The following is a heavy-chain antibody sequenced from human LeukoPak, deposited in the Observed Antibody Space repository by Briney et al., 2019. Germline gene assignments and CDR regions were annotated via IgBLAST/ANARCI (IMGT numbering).Heavy chain of an antibody. D-gene: IGHD5-24*01. Sequence: SETLSLTCAVYGGSFSGYYWSWIRQPPGKGLEWIGEINHSGSTNYNPPLKSRVTISVDTSKNQFSLKLSSVTAADTAVYYCARGRDGYNGPVDYWAREPWSPSPQ. CDR1: GGSFSGYY. CDR2: INHSGST. CDR3: ARGRDGYNGPVDY. V-gene: IGHV4-34*01. J-gene: IGHJ4*02.